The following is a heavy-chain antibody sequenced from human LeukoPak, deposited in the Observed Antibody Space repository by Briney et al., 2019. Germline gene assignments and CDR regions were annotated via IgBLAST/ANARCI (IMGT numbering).Heavy chain of an antibody. CDR2: IYHSGST. Sequence: SETLSLTCAVSGGSISSGGYSWSWIRQPPGKGLEWIGYIYHSGSTYYNPSLKSRVTISVDRSKNQFSLKLSSVTAPDTAVYYCAREVGATTVRWFDPWGQGTLVTVSS. D-gene: IGHD1-26*01. V-gene: IGHV4-30-2*01. CDR1: GGSISSGGYS. J-gene: IGHJ5*02. CDR3: AREVGATTVRWFDP.